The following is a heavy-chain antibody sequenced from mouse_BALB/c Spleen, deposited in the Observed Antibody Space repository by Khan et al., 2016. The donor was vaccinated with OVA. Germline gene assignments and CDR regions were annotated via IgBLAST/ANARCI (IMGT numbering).Heavy chain of an antibody. D-gene: IGHD4-1*01. CDR3: ARHLTGSFAY. J-gene: IGHJ3*01. CDR2: ISSGGDYT. V-gene: IGHV5-6*01. CDR1: GFTFSSYS. Sequence: EMKLMESGGDLVKPGGSLKLSCAASGFTFSSYSMSWVRQTPDKRLEGVASISSGGDYTYYPDIVKGRFTISRDNAKNTLYLEMSSLKSEDTAMYYCARHLTGSFAYWGQGTLVTVSA.